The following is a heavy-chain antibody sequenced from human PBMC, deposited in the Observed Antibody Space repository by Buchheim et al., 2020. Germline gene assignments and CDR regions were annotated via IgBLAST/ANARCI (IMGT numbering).Heavy chain of an antibody. CDR3: ARDPMYYDFWSGYHGDYYYGMDV. J-gene: IGHJ6*02. D-gene: IGHD3-3*01. V-gene: IGHV3-48*03. CDR1: GFTFSSYE. CDR2: ISSSGSTI. Sequence: EVQLVESGGGLVQPGGSLRLSCAASGFTFSSYEMNWVRQAPGKGLEWVSYISSSGSTIYYADSVKGRFTISRDNAKNSLYPQMNSLRAEDTAVYYCARDPMYYDFWSGYHGDYYYGMDVWGQGTT.